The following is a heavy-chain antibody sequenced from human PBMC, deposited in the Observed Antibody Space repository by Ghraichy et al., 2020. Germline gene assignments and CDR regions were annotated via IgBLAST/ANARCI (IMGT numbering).Heavy chain of an antibody. CDR2: IKGDGSDI. D-gene: IGHD2-15*01. V-gene: IGHV3-7*03. CDR3: AGEDILSLPGAGGAFDI. J-gene: IGHJ3*02. CDR1: GFTFSNYY. Sequence: GGPLRLSCAASGFTFSNYYMTWVRQAPEKGLEWVANIKGDGSDIFYVDSVKGRFTISRDNAKNSLYLQMTSLRAEDTAVYYCAGEDILSLPGAGGAFDIWGQGTMVTVSS.